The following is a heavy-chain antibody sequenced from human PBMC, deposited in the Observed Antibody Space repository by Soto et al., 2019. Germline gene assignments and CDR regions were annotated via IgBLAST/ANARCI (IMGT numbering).Heavy chain of an antibody. CDR1: GGSISSPSYY. D-gene: IGHD6-19*01. Sequence: SETLSLTCTVSGGSISSPSYYWGWIRQPPGKRLEWIGSISSSGNTQYNPSLKSRVTMSVDTSKKEFSLRLSSVSAADTAVYYCARPGIAVAPDVFDIWGQGTMVTVSS. CDR3: ARPGIAVAPDVFDI. V-gene: IGHV4-39*01. J-gene: IGHJ3*02. CDR2: ISSSGNT.